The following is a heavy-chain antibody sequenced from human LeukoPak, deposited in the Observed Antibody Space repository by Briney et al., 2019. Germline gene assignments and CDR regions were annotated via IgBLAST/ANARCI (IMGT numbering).Heavy chain of an antibody. V-gene: IGHV3-33*08. Sequence: VQPGGSLRLSCAASGFTVSSNYMSWVRQAPGKGLEWVAVIWYDGSNKYYADSVKGRFTISRDNSKNTLYLQMNSLRAEDTAVYYCARGRYSYGRTPYYYGMDVWGQGTTVTVSS. CDR2: IWYDGSNK. CDR1: GFTVSSNY. CDR3: ARGRYSYGRTPYYYGMDV. D-gene: IGHD5-18*01. J-gene: IGHJ6*02.